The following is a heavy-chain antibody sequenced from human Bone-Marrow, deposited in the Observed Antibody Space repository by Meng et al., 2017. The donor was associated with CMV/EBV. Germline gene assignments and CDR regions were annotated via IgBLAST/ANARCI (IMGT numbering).Heavy chain of an antibody. J-gene: IGHJ4*02. Sequence: GESLKISCAASGFTFSSYSINWVRQAPGKGLEWVSSITSTSSYIYYADSVKGRFTISRDNSKDTLYLQMNSLRAEDTAVYYCAKDQMSGRYAPFRWGRGTLVTVSS. CDR3: AKDQMSGRYAPFR. CDR1: GFTFSSYS. V-gene: IGHV3-21*04. D-gene: IGHD1-26*01. CDR2: ITSTSSYI.